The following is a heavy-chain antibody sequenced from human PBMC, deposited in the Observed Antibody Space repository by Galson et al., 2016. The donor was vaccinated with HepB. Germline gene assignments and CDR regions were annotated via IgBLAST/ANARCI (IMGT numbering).Heavy chain of an antibody. Sequence: VKVSCKASGYTFTTSGISWVRQAPGQGLEWMGWINPNGGGTNSAQKLHGRLTMTRDTSANTAHMELTSLRSDDTAIYYCARVGSSGWSYSYLDYWGQGTLVTVSS. CDR3: ARVGSSGWSYSYLDY. CDR1: GYTFTTSG. J-gene: IGHJ4*02. V-gene: IGHV1-2*02. CDR2: INPNGGGT. D-gene: IGHD6-13*01.